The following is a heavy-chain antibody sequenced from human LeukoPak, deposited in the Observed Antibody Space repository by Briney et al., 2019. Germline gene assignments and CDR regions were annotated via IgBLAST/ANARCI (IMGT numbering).Heavy chain of an antibody. Sequence: ASVKVSCKASGYTFTNYGIAWVRQAPGQGLEWVGWISVYNGNTNYAEKLQGRVNVTTDRSTSTAYMELRSLRSDDTAVYYCTRDFGAPPYSATRGYYMDVWGKGTTVTVSS. J-gene: IGHJ6*03. V-gene: IGHV1-18*01. CDR2: ISVYNGNT. CDR1: GYTFTNYG. D-gene: IGHD1-26*01. CDR3: TRDFGAPPYSATRGYYMDV.